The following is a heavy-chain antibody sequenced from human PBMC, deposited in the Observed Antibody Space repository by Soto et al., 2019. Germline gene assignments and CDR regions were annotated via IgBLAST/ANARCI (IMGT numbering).Heavy chain of an antibody. V-gene: IGHV3-11*01. J-gene: IGHJ6*03. CDR1: GFTFSDYY. Sequence: PGGSLRLSCAASGFTFSDYYMSWIRQAPGKGLEWVSYISSSGSTIYYADSVKGRFTISRDNAKNSLYLQMNSLRAEDTAVYYCARVPIRGKVAATYYYYMDVWGKGTTVTVSS. CDR3: ARVPIRGKVAATYYYYMDV. D-gene: IGHD2-15*01. CDR2: ISSSGSTI.